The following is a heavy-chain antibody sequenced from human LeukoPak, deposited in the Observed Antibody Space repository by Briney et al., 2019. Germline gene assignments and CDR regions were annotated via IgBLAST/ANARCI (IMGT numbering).Heavy chain of an antibody. V-gene: IGHV1-18*01. CDR2: ISAYNGDT. J-gene: IGHJ3*02. CDR3: ARGGPAPHRITLIVVASSTDAFDI. CDR1: GYTFTSYG. D-gene: IGHD3-22*01. Sequence: ASVKVSCKASGYTFTSYGISWVRQAPGQGLEWMGWISAYNGDTNYAQKLQGRVTMTTDTSTSTAYMELRSLRSDDTAVYYCARGGPAPHRITLIVVASSTDAFDIWGQGQWSPSLQ.